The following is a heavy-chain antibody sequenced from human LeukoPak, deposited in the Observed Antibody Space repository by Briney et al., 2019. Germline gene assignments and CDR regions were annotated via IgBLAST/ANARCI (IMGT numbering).Heavy chain of an antibody. D-gene: IGHD6-13*01. CDR1: GGSISSYY. J-gene: IGHJ4*02. CDR2: IFYTGST. Sequence: SETLSLTCAVSGGSISSYYWSWIRQPPGTGLEWIGYIFYTGSTNYNPSLKSRVTISVDRSKNQFTLKLSSATAADTAIYYCARGGFPEYSTSWFYWGQGTLVTVSS. CDR3: ARGGFPEYSTSWFY. V-gene: IGHV4-59*01.